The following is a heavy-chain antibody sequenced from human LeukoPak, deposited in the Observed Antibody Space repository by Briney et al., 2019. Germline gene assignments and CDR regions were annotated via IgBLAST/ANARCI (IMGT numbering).Heavy chain of an antibody. V-gene: IGHV3-23*01. CDR3: AKDGGLWVSAHWGDS. CDR2: TTTSDGNT. J-gene: IGHJ4*02. Sequence: GGSLRLPCAASGFTFSSYTMSWVRQAPGKGLEWVSTTTTSDGNTYYADSVKGRFTVSRDNSKNTLYLQMNSLRAEDTAVYYCAKDGGLWVSAHWGDSWGRGTLVIVSS. D-gene: IGHD7-27*01. CDR1: GFTFSSYT.